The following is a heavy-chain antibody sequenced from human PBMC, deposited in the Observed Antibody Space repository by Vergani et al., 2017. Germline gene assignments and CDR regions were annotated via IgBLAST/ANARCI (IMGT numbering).Heavy chain of an antibody. J-gene: IGHJ4*02. CDR3: ASLSYDTTPYLQGGYDC. CDR1: GFTFSACP. D-gene: IGHD3-22*01. CDR2: ISARYPST. V-gene: IGHV3-23*01. Sequence: EVQLLQSGGGVIQPGGSVRLSCAASGFTFSACPMTWVRQAPGKGLEWVSAISARYPSTYYADSVKGRFTISRDNSKNMLYLQMNSLRAEDPAVYYCASLSYDTTPYLQGGYDCWGQGTLVSVSS.